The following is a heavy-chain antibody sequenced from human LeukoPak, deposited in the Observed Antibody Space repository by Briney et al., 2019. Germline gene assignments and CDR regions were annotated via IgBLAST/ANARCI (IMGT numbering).Heavy chain of an antibody. CDR1: GFTFSSYV. V-gene: IGHV3-30-3*01. CDR3: VGYCSTASCGASY. D-gene: IGHD2-2*01. CDR2: ISYDGSNK. J-gene: IGHJ4*02. Sequence: GGSLRLSCAASGFTFSSYVMHWVRQAPGKGLEWVAVISYDGSNKNYADSVKGRFTISRDNSKNTLDLEMNSLRAEDAAVYYCVGYCSTASCGASYWGQGALVTVSS.